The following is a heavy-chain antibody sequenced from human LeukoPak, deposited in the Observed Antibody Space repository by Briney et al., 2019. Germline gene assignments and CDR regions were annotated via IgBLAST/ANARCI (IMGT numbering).Heavy chain of an antibody. CDR2: ISSSGSTI. CDR3: YRESPAQQGDH. D-gene: IGHD6-13*01. CDR1: GFTFSSYE. Sequence: PGGSLRLSCAASGFTFSSYEMNWVRQAPGKGLDWLSYISSSGSTIYYADSVKGRFTIFRDNAKNSLYLQMNSLRAEDTAVYYCYRESPAQQGDHWGQGTLVTVSP. V-gene: IGHV3-48*03. J-gene: IGHJ4*02.